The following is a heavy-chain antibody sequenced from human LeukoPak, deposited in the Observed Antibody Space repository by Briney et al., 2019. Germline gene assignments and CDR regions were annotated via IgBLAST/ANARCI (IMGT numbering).Heavy chain of an antibody. CDR2: VYYGGTT. CDR3: ARLKYYYDSSGYHLDY. CDR1: GGSISSYY. Sequence: SETLSLTCTVSGGSISSYYLSWIRQPLGKGLEGMGYVYYGGTTNYNPSLKSRVTISVDTSKNQFSLKLSSVTAADTAVYYCARLKYYYDSSGYHLDYWGQGTLVTVSS. V-gene: IGHV4-59*08. D-gene: IGHD3-22*01. J-gene: IGHJ4*02.